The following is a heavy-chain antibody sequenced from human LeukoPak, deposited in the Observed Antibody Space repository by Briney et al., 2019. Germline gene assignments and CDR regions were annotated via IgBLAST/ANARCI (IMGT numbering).Heavy chain of an antibody. D-gene: IGHD3-22*01. CDR3: ARCYYDGSGFYYYFDY. Sequence: GGSLSPSCAASGFSVSNYYMSWVRQAPGKGLEWVSVTYSGGNTYYTDSVKGRFTISRDNTKNTVSLQMGSLRGEDTAVYYCARCYYDGSGFYYYFDYWGQGTLVTVSS. J-gene: IGHJ4*02. V-gene: IGHV3-53*01. CDR1: GFSVSNYY. CDR2: TYSGGNT.